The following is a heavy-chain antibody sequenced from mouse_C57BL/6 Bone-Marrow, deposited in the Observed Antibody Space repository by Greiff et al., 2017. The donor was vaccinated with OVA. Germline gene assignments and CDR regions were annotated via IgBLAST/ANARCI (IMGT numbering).Heavy chain of an antibody. D-gene: IGHD2-3*01. J-gene: IGHJ3*01. CDR1: GYTFTSYW. Sequence: QVQLQQPGTELVKPGASVKLSCKASGYTFTSYWMHWVKQRPGQGLEWIGNINPSNGGTNYNEKFKSKATLTVDKSSSTAYMQLSSRTSEDSAVDYCARRDCYYSWFAYWGQGTLVTVSA. V-gene: IGHV1-53*01. CDR3: ARRDCYYSWFAY. CDR2: INPSNGGT.